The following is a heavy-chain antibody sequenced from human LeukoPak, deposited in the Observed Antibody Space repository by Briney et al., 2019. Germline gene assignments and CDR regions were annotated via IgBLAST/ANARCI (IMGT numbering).Heavy chain of an antibody. V-gene: IGHV3-7*01. CDR2: INLGGGVI. CDR3: AAWRLDNY. Sequence: GGSLRLSCAASGFAFRDYWMNWVRQAPGKGLEWVANINLGGGVISYVDSVKGRCTASRDNAENSLSLQMNSLRAEDTAVYYCAAWRLDNYWGQGTLVTVSS. CDR1: GFAFRDYW. J-gene: IGHJ4*02. D-gene: IGHD5-12*01.